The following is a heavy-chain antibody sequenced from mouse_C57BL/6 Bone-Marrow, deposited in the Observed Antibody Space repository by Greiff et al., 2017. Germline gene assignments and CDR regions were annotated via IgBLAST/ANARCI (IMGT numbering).Heavy chain of an antibody. CDR1: GYTFTSYT. CDR2: INPSSGYT. J-gene: IGHJ3*01. Sequence: VMLVESGAELARPGASVKMSCKASGYTFTSYTMHWVKQRPGQGLEWIGYINPSSGYTKYNQKFKDKATLTADKSSSTAYMQLSSLTSEDSAVYYCARWAYGNYVSWFAYWGQGTLVTVSA. D-gene: IGHD2-1*01. CDR3: ARWAYGNYVSWFAY. V-gene: IGHV1-4*01.